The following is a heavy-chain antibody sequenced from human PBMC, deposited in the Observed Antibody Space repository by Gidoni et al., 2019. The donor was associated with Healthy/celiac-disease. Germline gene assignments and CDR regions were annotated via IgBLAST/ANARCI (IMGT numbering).Heavy chain of an antibody. V-gene: IGHV3-9*01. CDR2: ISWKRGSI. J-gene: IGHJ4*02. CDR1: VFTFDDYA. D-gene: IGHD6-19*01. CDR3: AKDGAVAGTLDY. Sequence: EVQLVESGGGLVQPGRSLRLSCAASVFTFDDYAMHWVRPAPGKGLEVVAGISWKRGSIGYADAVKGRFTSARDNAKNSLDLQMNSLRAEDTALYYCAKDGAVAGTLDYWGQGTLVTVSS.